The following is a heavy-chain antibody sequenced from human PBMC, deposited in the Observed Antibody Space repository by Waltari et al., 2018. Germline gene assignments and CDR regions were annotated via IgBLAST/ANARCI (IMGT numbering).Heavy chain of an antibody. CDR3: AREAQITSGYYTGGIDY. D-gene: IGHD3-3*01. V-gene: IGHV4-34*01. Sequence: QVQLQQWGAGLLKPSETLSLTCAVYGGSFSGYYWTCIRQPPGKGLEWTGEMNQSGSTNYKPSLKGRVTISVDTSKNQFSLKLSSVTAADTAVYYCAREAQITSGYYTGGIDYWGQGTLVTVSS. CDR2: MNQSGST. CDR1: GGSFSGYY. J-gene: IGHJ4*02.